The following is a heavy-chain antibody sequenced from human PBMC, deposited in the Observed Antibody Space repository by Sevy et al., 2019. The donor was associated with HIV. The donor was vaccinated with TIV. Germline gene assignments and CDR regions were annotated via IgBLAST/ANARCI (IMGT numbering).Heavy chain of an antibody. CDR3: AWVGGWEVGSLDNWFDP. J-gene: IGHJ5*02. D-gene: IGHD1-26*01. V-gene: IGHV3-23*01. CDR2: IGGSGDTT. CDR1: GFTFSSYA. Sequence: GGSLRLSCAASGFTFSSYAMSWVRQAPEKGLEWVSAIGGSGDTTYYADSVKGRFTISSDNSKNTVYLQMNSLRAEDTAVYYCAWVGGWEVGSLDNWFDPWGQGTLVTVSS.